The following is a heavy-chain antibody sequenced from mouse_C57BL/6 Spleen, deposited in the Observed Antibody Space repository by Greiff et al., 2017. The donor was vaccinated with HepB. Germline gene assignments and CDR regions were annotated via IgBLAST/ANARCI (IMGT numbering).Heavy chain of an antibody. Sequence: EVKLVESGGGLVQSGRSLRLSCATSGFTFSDFYMEWVRQAPGKGLEWIAASRNKANDYTTEYSASVKGRFIVSRDTSQSILYLQMNALRAEDTAIYYCARDAGYYGNWYFDVWGTGTTVTVSS. V-gene: IGHV7-1*01. CDR2: SRNKANDYTT. J-gene: IGHJ1*03. D-gene: IGHD1-1*01. CDR1: GFTFSDFY. CDR3: ARDAGYYGNWYFDV.